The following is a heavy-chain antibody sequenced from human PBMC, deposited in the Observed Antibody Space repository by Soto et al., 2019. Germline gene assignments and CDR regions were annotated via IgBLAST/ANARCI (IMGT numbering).Heavy chain of an antibody. CDR2: ISGGGGST. V-gene: IGHV3-23*01. Sequence: PGGSLRLSCAASGFTFSSYAMSWVRQAPGKGLEWVSAISGGGGSTYYADSVKGRFTISRDNSKNTLYLQMNSLRAEDTALYYCAKKEWLLYYFDYWGQGTLGTVSS. CDR1: GFTFSSYA. D-gene: IGHD3-3*01. J-gene: IGHJ4*02. CDR3: AKKEWLLYYFDY.